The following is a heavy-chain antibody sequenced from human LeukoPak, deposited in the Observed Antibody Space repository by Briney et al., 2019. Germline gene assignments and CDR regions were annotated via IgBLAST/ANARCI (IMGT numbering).Heavy chain of an antibody. Sequence: SETLSLTCTVSGDSISSYFWSWIRQPAGKGLEWIGRMYTSGSTNYNPSFKSRVTMSVDMSKNQFSLRLTSVTAADTAVYYCAGDPELEFWGQGILVTVSS. V-gene: IGHV4-4*07. CDR1: GDSISSYF. CDR3: AGDPELEF. CDR2: MYTSGST. D-gene: IGHD1-14*01. J-gene: IGHJ4*02.